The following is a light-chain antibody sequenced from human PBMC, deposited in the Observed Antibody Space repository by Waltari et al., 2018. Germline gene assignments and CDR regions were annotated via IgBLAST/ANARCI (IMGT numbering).Light chain of an antibody. Sequence: DIRMTQSPSFVSASVGDSVTITCRASQDISRWFAWYRQKPGKAPELLIYAASSLQSGVPSRFSGRGAGTDFSLIISDLHPEDFASYFCQHTHSFPHSFGGGTTLDI. V-gene: IGKV1-12*01. CDR1: QDISRW. CDR2: AAS. J-gene: IGKJ4*01. CDR3: QHTHSFPHS.